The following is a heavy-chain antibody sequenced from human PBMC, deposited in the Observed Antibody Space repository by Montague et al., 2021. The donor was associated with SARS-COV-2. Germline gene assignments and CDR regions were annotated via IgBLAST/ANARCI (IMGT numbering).Heavy chain of an antibody. D-gene: IGHD3-10*01. CDR3: ARGGEIGVWAPFGH. V-gene: IGHV3-21*04. CDR1: GFTFSRYC. CDR2: ISSDTLHT. Sequence: SLRLSCATSGFTFSRYCMNWVRQAPGKGLEWVSTISSDTLHTYYADSVKGRFTISRDNAKNALYLQMNSLRAEDTAVYYCARGGEIGVWAPFGHWGQGTLVTVSS. J-gene: IGHJ4*02.